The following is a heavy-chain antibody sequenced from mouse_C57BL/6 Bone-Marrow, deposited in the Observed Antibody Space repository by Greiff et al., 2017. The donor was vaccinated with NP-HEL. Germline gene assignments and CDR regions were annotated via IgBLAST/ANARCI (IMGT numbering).Heavy chain of an antibody. CDR3: ARKLGEFDY. J-gene: IGHJ2*01. Sequence: QVQLKQSGAELARPGASVKLSCKASGYTFTSYGISWVKQRPGQGLEWIGEIYPRSGNTYYNEKFKGQTTLTTDKSTRTAYMELRSLTSADSAVYFCARKLGEFDYWGQGTTLTVSS. D-gene: IGHD4-1*01. CDR2: IYPRSGNT. CDR1: GYTFTSYG. V-gene: IGHV1-81*01.